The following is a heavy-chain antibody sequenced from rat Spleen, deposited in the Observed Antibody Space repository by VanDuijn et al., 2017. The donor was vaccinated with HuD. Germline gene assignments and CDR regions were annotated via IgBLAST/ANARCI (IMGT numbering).Heavy chain of an antibody. J-gene: IGHJ2*01. Sequence: EVQLAESGGGLVQPGDSLKLSCAASGFTFSDYAMAWVRQAPTKGLEWVATISSDGRRNYYRDSVKGRFTISRDNAKSSLYLQMDSLRSEDTATYYCARHWGYWGQGVMVTVSS. CDR1: GFTFSDYA. V-gene: IGHV5-29*01. CDR2: ISSDGRRN. D-gene: IGHD4-6*01. CDR3: ARHWGY.